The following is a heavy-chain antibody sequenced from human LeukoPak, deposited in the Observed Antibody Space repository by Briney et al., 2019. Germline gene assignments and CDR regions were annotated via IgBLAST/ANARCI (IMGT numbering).Heavy chain of an antibody. CDR2: IYYSGTT. CDR3: ARDLRPVVYTRENFSWFDP. J-gene: IGHJ5*02. V-gene: IGHV4-61*01. D-gene: IGHD3-16*01. Sequence: SETLSLTCTVSGGSVSSGSYYWTWIRQPPGKGLEWIGIIYYSGTTDYNPSLKSRVSISVDTSKNQFSLKLRSVTAADTAVYYCARDLRPVVYTRENFSWFDPWGQGTLVTVSS. CDR1: GGSVSSGSYY.